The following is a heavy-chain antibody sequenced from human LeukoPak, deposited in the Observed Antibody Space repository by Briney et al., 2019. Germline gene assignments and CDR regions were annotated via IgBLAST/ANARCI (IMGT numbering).Heavy chain of an antibody. J-gene: IGHJ4*02. CDR3: AKIGSSWYLLYYFDY. D-gene: IGHD6-13*01. CDR1: GFTFSSYA. V-gene: IGHV3-23*01. Sequence: GGSLRLSCAASGFTFSSYAMSWVRQAPGKGLEWVSAISGSGGSTYYADSVKGRFTISRDNSKNTLYLQMNSLRTEYTAVYYCAKIGSSWYLLYYFDYWGQGTLVTVSS. CDR2: ISGSGGST.